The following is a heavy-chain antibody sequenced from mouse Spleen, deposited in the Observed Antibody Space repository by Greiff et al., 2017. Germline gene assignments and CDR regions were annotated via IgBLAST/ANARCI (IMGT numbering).Heavy chain of an antibody. Sequence: DVMLVESEGGLVQPGSSMKLSCTASGFTFSDYYMAWVRQVPEKGLEWVANINYDGSSTYYLDSLKSRFIISRDNANNILYLQLSSLKSEDTATYYCARNAYYFDYWGQGTTLTVSS. J-gene: IGHJ2*01. CDR1: GFTFSDYY. CDR2: INYDGSST. V-gene: IGHV5-16*01. CDR3: ARNAYYFDY.